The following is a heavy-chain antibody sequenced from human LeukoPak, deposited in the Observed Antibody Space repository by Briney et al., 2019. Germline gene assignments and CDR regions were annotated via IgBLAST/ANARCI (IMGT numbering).Heavy chain of an antibody. CDR3: ARDFEMATILRYYYYYMDV. J-gene: IGHJ6*03. D-gene: IGHD5-24*01. CDR1: GYTLTELS. V-gene: IGHV1-24*01. CDR2: FDPEDGET. Sequence: ASVKVSCKVSGYTLTELSMHWVRQAPGKGLEWMGGFDPEDGETIYAQKFQGRVTMTEDTSTDTAYMELSSLRSDDTAVYYCARDFEMATILRYYYYYMDVWGKGTTVTVSS.